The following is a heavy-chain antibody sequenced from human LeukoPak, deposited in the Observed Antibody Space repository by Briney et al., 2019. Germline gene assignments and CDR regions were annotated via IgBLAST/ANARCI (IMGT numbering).Heavy chain of an antibody. V-gene: IGHV3-23*01. J-gene: IGHJ4*02. D-gene: IGHD6-19*01. CDR1: GFTISMYA. CDR2: INRGDGST. CDR3: AKGASSVAVAGTSYFDS. Sequence: GGSLRLSCGVSGFTISMYAMNWVRQAPGKGLEWVSGINRGDGSTYYADSVKGRFTISRDNSKNTLYLQMNSLRGEDTAVYYCAKGASSVAVAGTSYFDSWGQGTLVTVSS.